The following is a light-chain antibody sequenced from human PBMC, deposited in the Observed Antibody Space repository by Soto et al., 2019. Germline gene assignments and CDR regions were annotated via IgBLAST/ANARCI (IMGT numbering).Light chain of an antibody. CDR3: QHNNIFPRT. J-gene: IGKJ1*01. Sequence: DIQMTQSPSSVSASVGDRVTITCRASQDISRWLAWYQQKPGKAPRLLIYDASNLESGVPSRFSGSRSRTDSTITISSLQPEDSATYYCQHNNIFPRTFGRGTKVEVK. V-gene: IGKV1-12*01. CDR2: DAS. CDR1: QDISRW.